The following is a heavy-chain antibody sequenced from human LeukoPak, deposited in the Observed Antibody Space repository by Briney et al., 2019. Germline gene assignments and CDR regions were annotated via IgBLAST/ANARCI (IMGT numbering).Heavy chain of an antibody. CDR1: GGSFTDYV. V-gene: IGHV1-69*05. D-gene: IGHD6-13*01. J-gene: IGHJ4*02. CDR2: IIPLFETA. Sequence: ASVKVSCKASGGSFTDYVMSWARQAPGQGLEWMGGIIPLFETAKYEQKFQGRVTITTDESTTTAYMELSSLTSEDTAVYYCASTLPAAGTVGDYWGQGTLVTVSS. CDR3: ASTLPAAGTVGDY.